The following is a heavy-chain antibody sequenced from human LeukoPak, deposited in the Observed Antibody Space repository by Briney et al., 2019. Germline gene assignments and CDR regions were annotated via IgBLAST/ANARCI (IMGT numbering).Heavy chain of an antibody. CDR2: ISYDGSNK. Sequence: PGGSLRLSCAASGFTFSSYAMHWVRQAPGKGLEWVAVISYDGSNKYYADSVKGRFTISRDNSKNTLFLQMNSLKTEDTAVYYCTTQYCSSTSCYPVYWGQGTLVTVSS. CDR1: GFTFSSYA. J-gene: IGHJ4*02. V-gene: IGHV3-30*04. D-gene: IGHD2-2*01. CDR3: TTQYCSSTSCYPVY.